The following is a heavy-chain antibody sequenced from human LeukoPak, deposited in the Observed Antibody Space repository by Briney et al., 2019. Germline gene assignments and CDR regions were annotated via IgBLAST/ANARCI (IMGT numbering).Heavy chain of an antibody. CDR2: ISYDGSNK. J-gene: IGHJ4*02. V-gene: IGHV3-30*18. Sequence: GGSLRLSCAAPGFTFSSYGMHWVRQAPGKGLEWVAVISYDGSNKYYADSVKGRFTISRDNSKNTLYLQMNSLRAEDTAVYYCAKDWTPIATGPDYWGQGTLVTVSS. CDR3: AKDWTPIATGPDY. D-gene: IGHD3/OR15-3a*01. CDR1: GFTFSSYG.